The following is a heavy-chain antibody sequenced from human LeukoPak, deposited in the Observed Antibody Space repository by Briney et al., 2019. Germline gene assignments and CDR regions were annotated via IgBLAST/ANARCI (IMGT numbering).Heavy chain of an antibody. J-gene: IGHJ1*01. D-gene: IGHD3-22*01. Sequence: GGSLRLSCAASGFTFSSYAMSWVRQAPGKGLEWVSAISGSGGSTYYADSVKGRFTISRDNSKNTLYLQMNSLRAEDTAVYYCAKDRPHKIVVVEYFQHWGQGTLVTVSS. CDR2: ISGSGGST. CDR3: AKDRPHKIVVVEYFQH. CDR1: GFTFSSYA. V-gene: IGHV3-23*01.